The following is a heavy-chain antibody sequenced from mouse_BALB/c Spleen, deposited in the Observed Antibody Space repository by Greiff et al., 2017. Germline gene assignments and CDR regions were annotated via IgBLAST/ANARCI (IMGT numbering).Heavy chain of an antibody. Sequence: VQLQQSGPELVKPGASVKIPCKASGYTFTDYNMDWVKQSHGKSLEWIGDINPNNGGTIYNQKFKGKATLTVDKSSSTAYMELRSLTSEDTAVYYCARRGLAYYGNYLYAMDYWGQGTSVTVSS. CDR3: ARRGLAYYGNYLYAMDY. CDR1: GYTFTDYN. V-gene: IGHV1-18*01. CDR2: INPNNGGT. D-gene: IGHD2-10*01. J-gene: IGHJ4*01.